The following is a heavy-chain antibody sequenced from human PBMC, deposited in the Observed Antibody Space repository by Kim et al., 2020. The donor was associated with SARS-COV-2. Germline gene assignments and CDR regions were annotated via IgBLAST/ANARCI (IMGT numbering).Heavy chain of an antibody. CDR3: AKVTVTHIFSTYGMDV. D-gene: IGHD4-17*01. V-gene: IGHV3-23*01. Sequence: GGSLRLSCAASGFSIDSYAMSWVRQAPGKGLEWVSSISGRDDSTYYAGSVKGRFSISRDKSQNTLFLQMNSLGAEDTAVYYCAKVTVTHIFSTYGMDVWGQGTTVTVSS. CDR2: ISGRDDST. J-gene: IGHJ6*02. CDR1: GFSIDSYA.